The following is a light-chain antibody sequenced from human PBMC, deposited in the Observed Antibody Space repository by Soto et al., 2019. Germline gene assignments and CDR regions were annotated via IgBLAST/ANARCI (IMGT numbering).Light chain of an antibody. J-gene: IGLJ2*01. CDR3: SSYTSSSTLVV. CDR2: EVS. CDR1: SSDVGGYKY. V-gene: IGLV2-14*01. Sequence: QSALTQPASVSGSPGQSITISCTGTSSDVGGYKYVSWYQQHPGKAPKLMIYEVSNRPSGVSNRFSGSKSGNTASLTISGLQAEDEADYCCSSYTSSSTLVVFGGGTKLTVL.